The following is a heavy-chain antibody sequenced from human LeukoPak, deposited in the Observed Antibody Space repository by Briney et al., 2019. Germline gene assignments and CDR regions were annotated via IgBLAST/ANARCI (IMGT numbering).Heavy chain of an antibody. CDR2: MKPDGSEK. J-gene: IGHJ4*02. CDR1: GFTFSTYW. D-gene: IGHD5-18*01. V-gene: IGHV3-7*01. CDR3: ATLDTAMVTNFGY. Sequence: GGSLRLSCVASGFTFSTYWMSWVRQAPGRGLEWVANMKPDGSEKSFVDSVKGRFTISRDNAKNSLYLQMNSLRAEDTAVYYCATLDTAMVTNFGYWGQGTLVTVSS.